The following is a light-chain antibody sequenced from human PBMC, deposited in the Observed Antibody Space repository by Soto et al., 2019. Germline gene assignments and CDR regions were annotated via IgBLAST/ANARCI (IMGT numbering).Light chain of an antibody. J-gene: IGKJ1*01. V-gene: IGKV3-20*01. Sequence: EIVLTQSPGTLSLSPGERATLSCRASQSVSSTYLAWYQRKPGQAPRLLIYGASSRATGIPDRFSGSGSGTDFTRTISRLEPEDFAVYYCQQYGSSPRTFGQGTKVEIK. CDR2: GAS. CDR3: QQYGSSPRT. CDR1: QSVSSTY.